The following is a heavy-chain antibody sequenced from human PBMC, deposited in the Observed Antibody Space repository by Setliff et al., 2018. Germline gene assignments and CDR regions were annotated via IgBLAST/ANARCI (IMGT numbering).Heavy chain of an antibody. Sequence: SETLSLTCAVSGYSISSGYYWGWIRQPPGKGLEWIGSIYHSGSTYYNPSLKSRVTISVDTSKNQFSLKLSSVTSADTAVYYCARRSGSYCDYWGQGTLVTVSS. CDR2: IYHSGST. J-gene: IGHJ4*02. V-gene: IGHV4-38-2*01. CDR1: GYSISSGYY. D-gene: IGHD1-26*01. CDR3: ARRSGSYCDY.